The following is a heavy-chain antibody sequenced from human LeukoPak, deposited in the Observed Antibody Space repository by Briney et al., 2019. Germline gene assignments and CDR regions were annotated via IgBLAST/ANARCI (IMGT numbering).Heavy chain of an antibody. V-gene: IGHV4-39*01. Sequence: PSETLSLTCTVSGGSISSSSHYWGWIRQPPGKGLEWIGSIYYSGSTYYNPSLKSRVTISVDTSKNQFSLKLSSVTAADTAVYYCAGHATPSYCSSTSCYTELSGYYYYGMDVWGQGTTVTVSS. J-gene: IGHJ6*02. CDR3: AGHATPSYCSSTSCYTELSGYYYYGMDV. CDR1: GGSISSSSHY. D-gene: IGHD2-2*02. CDR2: IYYSGST.